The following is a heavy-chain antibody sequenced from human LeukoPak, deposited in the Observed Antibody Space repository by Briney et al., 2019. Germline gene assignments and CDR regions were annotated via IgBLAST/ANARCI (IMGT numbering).Heavy chain of an antibody. J-gene: IGHJ4*02. Sequence: GESLKISCKGSGYSFTSYWIGWVRQMPGKGLEWMGIIYPGDSDTRYSPSFQGQVTISADKSISTAYLQWSSLKASDTAMYYCARLPTERGGIFFLDYWGQGTLVTVSS. V-gene: IGHV5-51*01. CDR1: GYSFTSYW. D-gene: IGHD4-23*01. CDR2: IYPGDSDT. CDR3: ARLPTERGGIFFLDY.